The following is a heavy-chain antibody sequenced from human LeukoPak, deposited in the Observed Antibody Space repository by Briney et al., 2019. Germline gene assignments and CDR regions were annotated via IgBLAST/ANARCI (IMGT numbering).Heavy chain of an antibody. J-gene: IGHJ4*02. CDR2: LWYDGSNI. D-gene: IGHD3-22*01. CDR1: GISFSSHG. Sequence: GGTLRHSCAASGISFSSHGMHWGRQAPGKGLEGLAVLWYDGSNIYYADSVKGRFTIPRDNSKNTLYLQMTSLRAEDTALYYCARARNDYDSNGFSFLDYWGQGTLVTVSS. V-gene: IGHV3-33*01. CDR3: ARARNDYDSNGFSFLDY.